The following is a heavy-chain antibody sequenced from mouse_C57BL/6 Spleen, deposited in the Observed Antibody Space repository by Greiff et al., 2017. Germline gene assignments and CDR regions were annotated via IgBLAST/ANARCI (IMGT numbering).Heavy chain of an antibody. Sequence: VQLQQPGAELVKPGASVKLSCKASGYTFTSYWMQWVKQRPGQGLEWIGEIDPSDSYTNYNQKFKGKATLTVDTSSSTAYMQLSSLTSEDSAVYYCATWDREDYWDYWGQGTTLTVSS. J-gene: IGHJ2*01. CDR3: ATWDREDYWDY. CDR1: GYTFTSYW. CDR2: IDPSDSYT. D-gene: IGHD3-3*01. V-gene: IGHV1-50*01.